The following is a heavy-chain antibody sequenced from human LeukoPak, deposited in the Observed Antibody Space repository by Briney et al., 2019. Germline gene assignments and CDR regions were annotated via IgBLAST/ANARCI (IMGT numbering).Heavy chain of an antibody. CDR3: ARDRSSGYSYDAFDI. J-gene: IGHJ3*02. V-gene: IGHV3-74*01. CDR1: GLTFSSYW. CDR2: INSDGSST. D-gene: IGHD3-22*01. Sequence: GGSLRLSCAASGLTFSSYWMHWVRQAPGKGLVWVSRINSDGSSTSYADSVKGRFTISRDNAKNTLYLQMNSLRAEDTAVYYCARDRSSGYSYDAFDIWGQGTMVTVSS.